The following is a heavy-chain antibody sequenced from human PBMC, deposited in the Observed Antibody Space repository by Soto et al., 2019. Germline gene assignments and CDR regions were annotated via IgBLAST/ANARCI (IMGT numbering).Heavy chain of an antibody. CDR1: GFSFSSVGEG. V-gene: IGHV2-5*05. D-gene: IGHD2-15*01. Sequence: QITLKESGPTLVKPKETLTLTCIYSGFSFSSVGEGVGWVRQPPGKALEWLALIYWDDDKKYGPSLEDRITVTRDTSKNQVVFTRIDMDPVDTATYYCVHRRYSSYFDSWGQGTRVTVSS. CDR3: VHRRYSSYFDS. J-gene: IGHJ4*02. CDR2: IYWDDDK.